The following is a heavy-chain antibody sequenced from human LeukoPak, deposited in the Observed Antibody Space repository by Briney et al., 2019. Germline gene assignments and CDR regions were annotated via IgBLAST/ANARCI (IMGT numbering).Heavy chain of an antibody. CDR3: ANLYRG. J-gene: IGHJ4*02. CDR2: ISYDGSNK. V-gene: IGHV3-30*04. CDR1: GFTFSSYA. Sequence: GRSLRLSCAASGFTFSSYAMHWVRQAPGKGLEWVALISYDGSNKYYADSVKGRFTISRDNSKNTLYLQMNSLRAEDTAVYYCANLYRGWGQGTLVTVSS. D-gene: IGHD2-2*02.